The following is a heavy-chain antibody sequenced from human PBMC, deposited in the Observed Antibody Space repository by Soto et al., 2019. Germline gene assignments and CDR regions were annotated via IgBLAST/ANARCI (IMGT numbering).Heavy chain of an antibody. CDR3: ARTAAGTLSYYYHGMDV. D-gene: IGHD6-13*01. CDR1: GYSFTSYW. J-gene: IGHJ6*02. Sequence: GESLKISCKGSGYSFTSYWIGWVRQMPGKGLEWMGIIYPGDSDTRYSPSFQGQVTISADKSISTAYLQWSSLKASDTAMYYCARTAAGTLSYYYHGMDVWGQGTTVTVSS. CDR2: IYPGDSDT. V-gene: IGHV5-51*01.